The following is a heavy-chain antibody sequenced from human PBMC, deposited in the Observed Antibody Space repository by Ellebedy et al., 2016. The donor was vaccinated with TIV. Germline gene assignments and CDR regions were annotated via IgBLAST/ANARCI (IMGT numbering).Heavy chain of an antibody. J-gene: IGHJ4*02. CDR2: ISGSGGST. V-gene: IGHV3-23*01. Sequence: GESLKISCAASGFTFSSYAMSWVRQAPGKGLEWVSIISGSGGSTYYADSVKGRFTISRDNSKDTLYLQMNSLRAEDTAVYYCARRGRGTVGFDNWGQGTLVTVSS. D-gene: IGHD1-7*01. CDR1: GFTFSSYA. CDR3: ARRGRGTVGFDN.